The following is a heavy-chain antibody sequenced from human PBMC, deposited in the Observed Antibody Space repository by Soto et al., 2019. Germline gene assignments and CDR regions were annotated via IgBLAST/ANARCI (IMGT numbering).Heavy chain of an antibody. CDR2: IIPIFGIG. D-gene: IGHD3-3*01. V-gene: IGHV1-69*13. J-gene: IGHJ6*02. CDR3: ARSAITLFGVVSIPPHYYSEIGV. CDR1: GGTFHRYA. Sequence: SVKVSCKASGGTFHRYAISWVRQAPGQGLEWMGGIIPIFGIGNDAQRFQGRVTVTADESTGTAYMELSSLRSEDTGVYYCARSAITLFGVVSIPPHYYSEIGVWGQGTTVTVSS.